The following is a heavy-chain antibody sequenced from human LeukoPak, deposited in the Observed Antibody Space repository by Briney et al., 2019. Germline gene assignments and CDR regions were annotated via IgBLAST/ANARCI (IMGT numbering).Heavy chain of an antibody. CDR3: ARDNYYHYDY. V-gene: IGHV7-4-1*02. Sequence: ASVKVFCKASGYTFTTYGVNWVRQAPGQGLEWMGWINTNTGNPTYAQGFTGRFVFSLDTSVSTAYLQISSLKAEDTAVYYCARDNYYHYDYWGQGTLVTVSS. CDR2: INTNTGNP. J-gene: IGHJ4*02. CDR1: GYTFTTYG. D-gene: IGHD3-10*01.